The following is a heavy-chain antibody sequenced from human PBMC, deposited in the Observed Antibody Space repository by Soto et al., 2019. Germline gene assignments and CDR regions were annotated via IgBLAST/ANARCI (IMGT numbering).Heavy chain of an antibody. CDR3: ARGQRFSDWFDP. CDR1: GGAISGHH. J-gene: IGHJ5*02. Sequence: PSETLSLTCTVTGGAISGHHWTWIRQSDGEGLEWIGRLYSSGSTNYNPSLKSRVTISLDTSMNYFSLRLSSVTAADTAVYYCARGQRFSDWFDPWGQGTLVTVSS. V-gene: IGHV4-4*07. D-gene: IGHD3-3*01. CDR2: LYSSGST.